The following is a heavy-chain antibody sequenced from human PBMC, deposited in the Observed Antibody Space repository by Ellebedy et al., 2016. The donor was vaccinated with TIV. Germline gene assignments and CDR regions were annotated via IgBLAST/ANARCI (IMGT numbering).Heavy chain of an antibody. J-gene: IGHJ4*02. CDR1: GFTLSASA. CDR2: IRSKANSDAP. D-gene: IGHD2-8*02. Sequence: GESLKISCAASGFTLSASAMHWVRQPPGKGLEWVGRIRSKANSDAPAYAASVEGRFTISRDDSQNTAYLQMNGLKTEDTAVYYCIGDCTSENCHYWGQGALVTVSS. V-gene: IGHV3-73*01. CDR3: IGDCTSENCHY.